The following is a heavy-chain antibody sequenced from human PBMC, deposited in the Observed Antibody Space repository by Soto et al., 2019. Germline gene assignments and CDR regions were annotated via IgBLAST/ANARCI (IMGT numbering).Heavy chain of an antibody. D-gene: IGHD1-26*01. CDR3: ARDMPYAAGSLAGCDY. CDR1: GDSITGSY. J-gene: IGHJ4*02. CDR2: IYHSGTT. V-gene: IGHV4-59*01. Sequence: VHLLESGPGLVKPSETLSLTCTVSGDSITGSYGSWIRQPPGKTLEGIGYIYHSGTTTYNPSLKSRVSITVDTSKNQFSLRLTSVIAADTAVYYCARDMPYAAGSLAGCDYWGQGILVTVSS.